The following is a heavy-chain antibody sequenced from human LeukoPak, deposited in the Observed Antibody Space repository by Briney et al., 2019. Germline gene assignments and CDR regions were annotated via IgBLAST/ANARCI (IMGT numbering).Heavy chain of an antibody. J-gene: IGHJ3*02. V-gene: IGHV4-59*01. CDR1: GGSISRYY. D-gene: IGHD3-10*01. CDR3: ARGVPDYNVEI. CDR2: IEDTGNT. Sequence: SETLSLTCTVSGGSISRYYWSWIRQPPGKRLEWMGYIEDTGNTAYNPSLESRVAISLDMSKNQFYLTLTSMTAADAAVYYCARGVPDYNVEIWGQGTMVTVSS.